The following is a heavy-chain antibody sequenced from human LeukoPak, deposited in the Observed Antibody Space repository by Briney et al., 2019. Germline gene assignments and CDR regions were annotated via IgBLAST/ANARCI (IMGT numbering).Heavy chain of an antibody. V-gene: IGHV1-8*01. CDR1: GYTFTSYD. Sequence: GASVKVSCKASGYTFTSYDINWVRQATGQGLEWMGWMNPNSGNTGYAQKFQGRVTMTRNTSISTAYMELSSLRSEDTAVYYCARVHTSAAGYYYGMDVWGQGTTVTVSS. CDR2: MNPNSGNT. D-gene: IGHD6-13*01. J-gene: IGHJ6*02. CDR3: ARVHTSAAGYYYGMDV.